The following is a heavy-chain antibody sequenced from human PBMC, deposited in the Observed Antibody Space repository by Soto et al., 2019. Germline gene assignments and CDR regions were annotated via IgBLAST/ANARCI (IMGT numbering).Heavy chain of an antibody. CDR2: ISYSGST. D-gene: IGHD2-2*01. J-gene: IGHJ4*02. CDR3: ARADPAASVGY. CDR1: GGSMSSHY. V-gene: IGHV4-59*11. Sequence: SETLSLTCTVSGGSMSSHYWTWLRQSPGKGLEWIGYISYSGSTYYNPSLKSRVSISADTPKNQFSLRMNSMIAADTAVYYCARADPAASVGYWGQGTLVTV.